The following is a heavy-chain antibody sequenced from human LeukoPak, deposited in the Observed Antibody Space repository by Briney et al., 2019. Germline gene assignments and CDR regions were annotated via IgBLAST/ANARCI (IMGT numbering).Heavy chain of an antibody. D-gene: IGHD2-2*02. J-gene: IGHJ5*02. V-gene: IGHV1-69*05. CDR3: ARGYCSSTSCYTWLWFDP. CDR1: GGTFSSYA. Sequence: SVKVSCKASGGTFSSYAISWVRHAPGQGLELMGGISPIVGTANYAQKFQGRVTITTYESTRRAYMELSSLSSEDTAVYYCARGYCSSTSCYTWLWFDPWGQGTLVTVSS. CDR2: ISPIVGTA.